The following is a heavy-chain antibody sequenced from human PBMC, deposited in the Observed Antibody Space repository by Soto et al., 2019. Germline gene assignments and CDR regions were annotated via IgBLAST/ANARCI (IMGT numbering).Heavy chain of an antibody. Sequence: PGGSLRPSCAASGCTFSSYAMSWVRQAPGKGLEWVSAISGSGGSTYYADSVKGRFTISRDNSKNTLYLQMNSLRAEDTAVYYCAKDIYDLSPYYFDYWGQGTLVTVSS. D-gene: IGHD3-3*01. J-gene: IGHJ4*02. CDR1: GCTFSSYA. CDR2: ISGSGGST. CDR3: AKDIYDLSPYYFDY. V-gene: IGHV3-23*01.